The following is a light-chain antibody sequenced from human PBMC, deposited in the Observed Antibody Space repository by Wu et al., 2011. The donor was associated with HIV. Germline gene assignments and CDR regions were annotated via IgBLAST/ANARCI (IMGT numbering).Light chain of an antibody. J-gene: IGKJ2*01. Sequence: DTLLTQSPGTLSLSPGQRATLSCRSSQSVSASYVAWYQKRPGQAPRLLVYGASKRATGIPDRFGGSGSGTDFTLTISRLEPEDFAVYYCQQYGSSPYTFGQGTKLEIK. CDR1: QSVSASY. CDR3: QQYGSSPYT. CDR2: GAS. V-gene: IGKV3-20*01.